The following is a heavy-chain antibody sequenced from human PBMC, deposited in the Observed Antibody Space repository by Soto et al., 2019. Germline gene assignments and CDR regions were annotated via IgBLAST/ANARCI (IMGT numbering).Heavy chain of an antibody. D-gene: IGHD3-16*01. J-gene: IGHJ4*02. CDR2: ISAYNGNT. Sequence: QVQLVQSGAEVKKPGASVKVSCKASGYTFTNFGISWVRQAPGQGLEWMGWISAYNGNTNYAQKFQGRVTMTTDTSTSTAYIEVRSLRFDDTAVYYCAGGGTPLDYWGQGTLVTVSS. CDR3: AGGGTPLDY. CDR1: GYTFTNFG. V-gene: IGHV1-18*01.